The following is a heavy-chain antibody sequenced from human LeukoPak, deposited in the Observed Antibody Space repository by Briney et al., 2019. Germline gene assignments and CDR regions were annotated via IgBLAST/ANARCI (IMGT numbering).Heavy chain of an antibody. J-gene: IGHJ5*02. CDR2: IYHSGST. V-gene: IGHV4-39*07. D-gene: IGHD3-10*01. CDR1: GGSISSSSYY. Sequence: SETLSLTRTVSGGSISSSSYYWGWIRQPPGKGLEWIGSIYHSGSTYYNPSLKSQVTISVDTSKNQFSLKLSSVTAADTAVYYCAARPGMVWFDPWGQGTLVTVSS. CDR3: AARPGMVWFDP.